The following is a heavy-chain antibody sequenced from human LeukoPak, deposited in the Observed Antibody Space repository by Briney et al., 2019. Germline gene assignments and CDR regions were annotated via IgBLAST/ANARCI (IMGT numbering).Heavy chain of an antibody. CDR1: GYTFTGYY. CDR2: INPNSGGT. D-gene: IGHD3-3*01. CDR3: ARDRYDFWSGANDY. V-gene: IGHV1-2*02. J-gene: IGHJ4*02. Sequence: GASVKVSCKASGYTFTGYYMHWVRQAPGQGLEWMGWINPNSGGTNYAQKFQGRVTMTRDTSISTAYMELSRLRSDDTAVYYCARDRYDFWSGANDYWAREPWSPSPQ.